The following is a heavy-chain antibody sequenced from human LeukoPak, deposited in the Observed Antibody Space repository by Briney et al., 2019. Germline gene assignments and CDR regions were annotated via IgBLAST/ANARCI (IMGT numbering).Heavy chain of an antibody. CDR1: GGSFSSGTYN. Sequence: SQTLSLTCTVSGGSFSSGTYNWSWIRQPAGKGLEWIGRIYTSGSTNYNPSLKTRVTISVDTSKNQFSLQLRSVTAADTAVYYCARVQLGDFDLLTGWARNWFDPWGQGTLVTVSS. J-gene: IGHJ5*02. CDR3: ARVQLGDFDLLTGWARNWFDP. CDR2: IYTSGST. D-gene: IGHD3-9*01. V-gene: IGHV4-61*02.